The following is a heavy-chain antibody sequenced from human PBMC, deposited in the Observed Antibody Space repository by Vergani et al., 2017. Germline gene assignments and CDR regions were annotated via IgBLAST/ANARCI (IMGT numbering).Heavy chain of an antibody. Sequence: EVQLVESGGGLVQPGGSLRLSCAASGFTFSSYSMNWVRQAPGKGLEWVSYISSSSSTIYYADSVKGRFTISRDNAKNSLYMQMNSLRAEDTAVYYCARGCISTSCYYYYYGMDVWGQGTTVTVSS. J-gene: IGHJ6*02. CDR2: ISSSSSTI. D-gene: IGHD2-2*01. CDR1: GFTFSSYS. CDR3: ARGCISTSCYYYYYGMDV. V-gene: IGHV3-48*01.